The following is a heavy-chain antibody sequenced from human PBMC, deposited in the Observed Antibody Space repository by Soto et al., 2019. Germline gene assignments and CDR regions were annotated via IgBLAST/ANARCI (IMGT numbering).Heavy chain of an antibody. CDR2: IYYSGST. Sequence: PSETLSLTCTVSGGSISSYYWSWIRQPPGKGLEWIGYIYYSGSTNYNPSLKSRVTISVDTSKNQFSLNLSSVTAADTAVYYCARGGIAAADSPHYYYYYMDVWGKGTTVTVSS. V-gene: IGHV4-59*01. D-gene: IGHD6-13*01. CDR1: GGSISSYY. J-gene: IGHJ6*03. CDR3: ARGGIAAADSPHYYYYYMDV.